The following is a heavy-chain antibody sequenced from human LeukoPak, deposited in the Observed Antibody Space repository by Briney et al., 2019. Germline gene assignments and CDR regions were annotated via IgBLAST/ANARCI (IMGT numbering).Heavy chain of an antibody. D-gene: IGHD4-23*01. CDR1: GFTFDDYA. V-gene: IGHV3-9*01. CDR2: ISWNSGSI. CDR3: AKDIDYGGNSRPFDY. Sequence: GGSLRLSCAASGFTFDDYAMHWVRQAPGKGLEWVSGISWNSGSIGYADSVKGRFTISRDNAKNSLYLQMNSLRAEDTALYYCAKDIDYGGNSRPFDYWGQGTLVTVSS. J-gene: IGHJ4*02.